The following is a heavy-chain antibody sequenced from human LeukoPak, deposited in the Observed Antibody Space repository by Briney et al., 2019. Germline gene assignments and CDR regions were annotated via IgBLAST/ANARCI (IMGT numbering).Heavy chain of an antibody. Sequence: SETLSLTCTVSGGSISSSSYYWGWIRQPPGKGLEWIGSIYYSGRTYYNPSLKSRVTISVDTSKNQFSLKLSSVTAADTAVYYCASTGYSGYDDDAFDIWGQGTMVTVSS. V-gene: IGHV4-39*01. D-gene: IGHD5-12*01. CDR3: ASTGYSGYDDDAFDI. CDR2: IYYSGRT. CDR1: GGSISSSSYY. J-gene: IGHJ3*02.